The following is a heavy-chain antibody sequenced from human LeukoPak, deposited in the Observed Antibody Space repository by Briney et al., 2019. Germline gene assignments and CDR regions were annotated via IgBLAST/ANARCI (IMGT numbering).Heavy chain of an antibody. V-gene: IGHV3-23*01. J-gene: IGHJ4*02. CDR1: GFSSSSYA. CDR3: AKGKTYCGGDCYNY. D-gene: IGHD2-21*02. Sequence: GGSLRLSCPASGFSSSSYAMSWVRQAPGKGLEWVSSISASGDTTYYADSVKGRFTISRDNSKNTLYLQMNSPRVEDTAVYYCAKGKTYCGGDCYNYWGQGTLVTVSS. CDR2: ISASGDTT.